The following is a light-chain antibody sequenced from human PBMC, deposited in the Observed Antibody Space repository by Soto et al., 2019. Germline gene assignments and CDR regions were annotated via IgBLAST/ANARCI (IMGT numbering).Light chain of an antibody. V-gene: IGKV1-12*01. Sequence: DIQMTQSPSSVSASVGDRVTITCRASPGISSWLAWYQQKPGKAPKLLIYAASSLQSGVPSRFTGSGSGTDFTLTISSLQPEDFATYYCQQANSDPPPLTFGGGTKVEIK. CDR1: PGISSW. CDR2: AAS. CDR3: QQANSDPPPLT. J-gene: IGKJ4*01.